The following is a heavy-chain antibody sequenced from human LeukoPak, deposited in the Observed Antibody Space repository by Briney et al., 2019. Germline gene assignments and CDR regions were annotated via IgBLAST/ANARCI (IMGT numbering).Heavy chain of an antibody. V-gene: IGHV1-58*01. CDR3: ARGRERGSSSSFTDY. Sequence: SVKVSCKTSGFTFTNSAVQWVRQARGQRLEWIGWIGVGGGNTNYAQTLQDRVTITRDMSTSTAYMELSSLRFEDTAVYYCARGRERGSSSSFTDYWGQGTLVIVSS. J-gene: IGHJ4*02. CDR2: IGVGGGNT. D-gene: IGHD6-6*01. CDR1: GFTFTNSA.